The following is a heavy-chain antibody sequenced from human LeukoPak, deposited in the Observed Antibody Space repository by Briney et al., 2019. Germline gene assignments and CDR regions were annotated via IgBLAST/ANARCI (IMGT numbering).Heavy chain of an antibody. J-gene: IGHJ4*02. D-gene: IGHD3-22*01. V-gene: IGHV3-48*03. CDR1: GFPFSVYE. CDR2: IAGSDTRI. Sequence: GGSLRLSCAASGFPFSVYEMNWVRQAPGKGLEWVSYIAGSDTRIYYADSVKGRFTISRDNAKNSLFLQMNSLRAEDTALYYCTTLGYHLDSWGQGTLVTVSS. CDR3: TTLGYHLDS.